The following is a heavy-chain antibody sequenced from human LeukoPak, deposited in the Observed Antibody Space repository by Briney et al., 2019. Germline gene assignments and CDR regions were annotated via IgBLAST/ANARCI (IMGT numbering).Heavy chain of an antibody. D-gene: IGHD6-13*01. CDR3: ARVRQQLVDY. Sequence: ASVKVSCKASGYTLTSYYMHWVRQAPGQGLEWMGVINPSGGSTSYAKNFQGRVTMTRDTSTSTVYMELSSLRSEDTAVYYCARVRQQLVDYWGQGTLVTVSS. CDR1: GYTLTSYY. CDR2: INPSGGST. J-gene: IGHJ4*02. V-gene: IGHV1-46*01.